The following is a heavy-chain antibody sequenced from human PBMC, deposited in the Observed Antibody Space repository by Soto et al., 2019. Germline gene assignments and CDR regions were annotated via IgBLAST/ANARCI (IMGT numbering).Heavy chain of an antibody. CDR1: GFTFSTSW. Sequence: GGSLRLSCAASGFTFSTSWMSWVRQAPGKGLEWVANIKEDGSEKYYVDSVKGRFTISRDNAKNSLYLQMNSLGADDTAVYYCARADYYGDPGSYWGQGTLVTVSS. CDR2: IKEDGSEK. V-gene: IGHV3-7*01. D-gene: IGHD3-10*01. J-gene: IGHJ4*02. CDR3: ARADYYGDPGSY.